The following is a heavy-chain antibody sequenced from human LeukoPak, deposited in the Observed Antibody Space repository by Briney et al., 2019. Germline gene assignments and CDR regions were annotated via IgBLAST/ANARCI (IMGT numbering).Heavy chain of an antibody. CDR2: LYPGVST. CDR1: GGPIYSYY. D-gene: IGHD3-22*01. CDR3: ARMKFYDSTGYSPGHYMDV. V-gene: IGHV4-4*07. J-gene: IGHJ6*03. Sequence: SETLSLTCTVSGGPIYSYYWSWIRQTAGKGLEWIGRLYPGVSTDYHPSLKSRVTMSVDTSRNQFALELNTVTAADTAVYYCARMKFYDSTGYSPGHYMDVWGKGTTVTVSS.